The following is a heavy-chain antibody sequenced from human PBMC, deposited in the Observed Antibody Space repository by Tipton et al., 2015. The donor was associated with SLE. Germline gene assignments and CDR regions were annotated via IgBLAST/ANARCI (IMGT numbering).Heavy chain of an antibody. CDR3: ARGASWGLELDY. V-gene: IGHV4-34*01. CDR2: LNHSGST. D-gene: IGHD1-7*01. CDR1: GGSFSGYY. Sequence: TLSLTCAVYGGSFSGYYWSWIRQPPGKGLEWIGELNHSGSTNYNPSLKSRVTISVDTSKNQFSLKLSSVTAADTAVYYCARGASWGLELDYWGQGTLVTVSS. J-gene: IGHJ4*02.